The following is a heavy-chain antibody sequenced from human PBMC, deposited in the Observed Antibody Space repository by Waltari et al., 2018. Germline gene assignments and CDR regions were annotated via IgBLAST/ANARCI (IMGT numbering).Heavy chain of an antibody. J-gene: IGHJ4*02. V-gene: IGHV3-53*02. D-gene: IGHD3-3*02. Sequence: EVHLVETGGGLIQPGGSLSLSCAVSGVTVSSSYMSWVRQAPGKGLEWVSYLSAGGDTYFAGSLQGRVTISRDDSKNSLFLQMNSLSAADTAVYYCAKGTIFAGALDYWGQGALVTVSS. CDR2: LSAGGDT. CDR3: AKGTIFAGALDY. CDR1: GVTVSSSY.